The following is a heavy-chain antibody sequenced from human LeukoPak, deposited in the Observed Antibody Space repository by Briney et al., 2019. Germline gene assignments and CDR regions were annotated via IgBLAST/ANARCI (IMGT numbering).Heavy chain of an antibody. CDR1: VFTFSDHY. CDR3: AKTLWGPRSCPDY. J-gene: IGHJ4*02. Sequence: PGGSLRLSCAASVFTFSDHYMHWVRQAPGKGLEWVAVISYDGSNKYYTDSVKGRFTISRDNSMNTLYLQMNSLRAEDTAVYFCAKTLWGPRSCPDYWGQGTVVTVSS. D-gene: IGHD3-16*01. CDR2: ISYDGSNK. V-gene: IGHV3-30*18.